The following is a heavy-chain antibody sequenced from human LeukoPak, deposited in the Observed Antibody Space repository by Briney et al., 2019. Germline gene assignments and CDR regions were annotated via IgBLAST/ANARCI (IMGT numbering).Heavy chain of an antibody. V-gene: IGHV3-48*03. CDR2: IRSSGSTI. J-gene: IGHJ4*02. CDR1: GFTFSSYE. D-gene: IGHD3-10*01. Sequence: GGSLRLSCAASGFTFSSYEMNWVRQAPGKGLEWVSYIRSSGSTIYYADSVKGRFTISRDNAKNLLYLQMNSLRAEDTAVYYCARDPYGSGNFDYWGQGTLVTVSS. CDR3: ARDPYGSGNFDY.